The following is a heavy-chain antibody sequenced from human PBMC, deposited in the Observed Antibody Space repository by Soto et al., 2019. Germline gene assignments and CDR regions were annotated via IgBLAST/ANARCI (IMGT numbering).Heavy chain of an antibody. V-gene: IGHV1-69*02. CDR1: GGTFSSYT. CDR2: IIPILGIA. Sequence: ASVKVSCKASGGTFSSYTISWVRQAPGQGLEWMGRIIPILGIANYAQKFRGRVTITADKSTSTAYMELSSLRSEDTAVYYCARVSTASSSSSLDYWGQGTLVTVSS. D-gene: IGHD6-6*01. CDR3: ARVSTASSSSSLDY. J-gene: IGHJ4*02.